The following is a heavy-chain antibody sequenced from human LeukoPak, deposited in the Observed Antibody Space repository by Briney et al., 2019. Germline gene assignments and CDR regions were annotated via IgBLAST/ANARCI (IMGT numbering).Heavy chain of an antibody. CDR2: IITSSIYI. J-gene: IGHJ5*02. CDR3: ARGRANVAAADNWFDP. CDR1: GFTFSSFS. V-gene: IGHV3-21*01. Sequence: PAVTLTRSGAAAGFTFSSFSMKWLPPAPGIELEWGSSIITSSIYIYYADSVKGRFTISRGNAKNSLYLQMNSLRAEDTAVYYCARGRANVAAADNWFDPWGQGTLVTVSS. D-gene: IGHD6-13*01.